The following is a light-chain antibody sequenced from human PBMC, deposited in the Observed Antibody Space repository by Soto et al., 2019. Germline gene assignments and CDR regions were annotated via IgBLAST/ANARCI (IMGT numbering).Light chain of an antibody. CDR3: QQGKTFPFT. Sequence: IQMTQSPSSVSASVGDTVTLSCQTSHGVSGWLAWYQQKPGKAPTLLIYTVSNLQSGVPSRFSGSGSGTDFSLTITTLQPEDFANYFCQQGKTFPFTFGPGTKVEVK. CDR2: TVS. V-gene: IGKV1-12*01. CDR1: HGVSGW. J-gene: IGKJ3*01.